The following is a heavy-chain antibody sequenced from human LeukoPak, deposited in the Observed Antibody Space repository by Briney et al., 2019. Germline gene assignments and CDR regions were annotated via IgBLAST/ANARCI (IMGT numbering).Heavy chain of an antibody. J-gene: IGHJ4*02. D-gene: IGHD3-3*01. Sequence: NPSETLSLTCAVYGGSFSGYYWSWIRQPPGKGLEWIGEINHSGSTNYNPSLKSRVTISVDTSKNQFSLKLSSVTAADTAAYYCARTFRESYYDFWSGYSTLDYWGQGTLVTVSS. V-gene: IGHV4-34*01. CDR3: ARTFRESYYDFWSGYSTLDY. CDR2: INHSGST. CDR1: GGSFSGYY.